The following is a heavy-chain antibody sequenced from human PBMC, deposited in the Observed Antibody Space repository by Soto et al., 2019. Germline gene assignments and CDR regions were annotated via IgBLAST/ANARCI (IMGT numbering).Heavy chain of an antibody. V-gene: IGHV3-33*01. CDR1: GFTFSSYG. CDR3: ARDLVRFAGQLVHGMDV. CDR2: IWYDGSNK. D-gene: IGHD6-6*01. J-gene: IGHJ6*02. Sequence: GGSLRLSCAASGFTFSSYGMHWVRQAPGKGLEWVAVIWYDGSNKYYADSVKGRFTISRDNSKNTLYLQMNSLRAEDTAVYYCARDLVRFAGQLVHGMDVWGQGPTVTVSS.